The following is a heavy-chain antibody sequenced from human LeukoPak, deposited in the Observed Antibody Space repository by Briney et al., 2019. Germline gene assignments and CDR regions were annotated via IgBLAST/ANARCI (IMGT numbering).Heavy chain of an antibody. CDR3: AKRPNYYDNDGYSYSYFDY. D-gene: IGHD3-22*01. CDR2: FDPEDGET. J-gene: IGHJ4*02. Sequence: ASVKVSCKVSGYTLTELSMHWVRQAPGKGLEWMGGFDPEDGETIYAQKFQGRVTMTEDTSTDTAYMELSSLRSEDTAVYYCAKRPNYYDNDGYSYSYFDYWGQGILVTVSS. CDR1: GYTLTELS. V-gene: IGHV1-24*01.